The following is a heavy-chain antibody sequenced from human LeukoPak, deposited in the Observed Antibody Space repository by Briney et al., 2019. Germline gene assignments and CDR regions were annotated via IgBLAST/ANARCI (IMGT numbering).Heavy chain of an antibody. D-gene: IGHD1-26*01. CDR1: GFTFSSYW. Sequence: GGSLRLSCAASGFTFSSYWMSWVRQAPGKGLEWVANIKEDGSDKYYVDSVKGRFTISRDNAKNSLYLQMNSLRAEDTAVYYCARAQVGATTDAFDIWGQGTMVTVSS. CDR3: ARAQVGATTDAFDI. CDR2: IKEDGSDK. V-gene: IGHV3-7*01. J-gene: IGHJ3*02.